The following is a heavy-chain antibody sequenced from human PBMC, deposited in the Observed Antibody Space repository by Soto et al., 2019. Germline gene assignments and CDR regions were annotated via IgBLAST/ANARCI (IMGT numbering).Heavy chain of an antibody. D-gene: IGHD3-22*01. CDR3: ARDNYDSSGYFLDY. Sequence: EVQLVESGGGLVQPGGSLRLSCAASGFTFSNYEMNWVRQAPGKGLEWVSFISVTSSYIYYADSVKGRFTISRDNAKNSVYLQMNSLRAEDTATYYCARDNYDSSGYFLDYWGQGALVTVSS. J-gene: IGHJ4*02. CDR2: ISVTSSYI. CDR1: GFTFSNYE. V-gene: IGHV3-48*03.